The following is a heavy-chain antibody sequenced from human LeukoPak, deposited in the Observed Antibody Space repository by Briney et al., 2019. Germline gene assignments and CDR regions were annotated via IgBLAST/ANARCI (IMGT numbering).Heavy chain of an antibody. CDR1: GGSFSGYY. J-gene: IGHJ5*02. CDR3: ARGYEDIVVVPAASWFDP. D-gene: IGHD2-2*01. CDR2: INHSGST. V-gene: IGHV4-34*01. Sequence: KPSETLSLTCAVYGGSFSGYYWSWIRQPPGKGLEWIGEINHSGSTNYNPSLKSRVTISVDTSKNQFSLKLSSVIAADTAVYYCARGYEDIVVVPAASWFDPWGQGTLVTVSS.